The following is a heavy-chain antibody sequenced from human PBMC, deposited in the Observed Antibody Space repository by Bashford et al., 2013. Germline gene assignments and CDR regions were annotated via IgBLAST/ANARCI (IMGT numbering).Heavy chain of an antibody. D-gene: IGHD1-26*01. J-gene: IGHJ4*02. CDR2: GST. Sequence: GSTNYNPSLKSRVTISVDTSKNQFSLRLSSVTAADTAVYYCASLWELRFDYWGQGILVTVSS. CDR3: ASLWELRFDY. V-gene: IGHV4-59*01.